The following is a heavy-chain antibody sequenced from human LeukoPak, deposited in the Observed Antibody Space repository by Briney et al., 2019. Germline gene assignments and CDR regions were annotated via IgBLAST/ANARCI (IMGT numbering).Heavy chain of an antibody. Sequence: PGGSLRLSCAASGFTFSGYWMDWVRQVPGKGLEWVANIKQDGIEKYFVGSVKGRFAISRDNAKNSLYLQMNSLRVEDTAVYYCAREGMVRGVPDAFDLWGQGAMVTVSS. V-gene: IGHV3-7*01. CDR2: IKQDGIEK. CDR3: AREGMVRGVPDAFDL. CDR1: GFTFSGYW. D-gene: IGHD3-10*01. J-gene: IGHJ3*01.